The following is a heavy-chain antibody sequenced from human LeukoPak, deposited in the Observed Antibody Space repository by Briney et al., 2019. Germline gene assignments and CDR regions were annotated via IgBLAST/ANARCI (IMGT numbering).Heavy chain of an antibody. CDR3: ARLIGQQLSFEH. V-gene: IGHV4-34*01. D-gene: IGHD6-13*01. CDR2: IYYSGST. J-gene: IGHJ4*02. CDR1: GGSFSGYY. Sequence: SETLSLTCAVYGGSFSGYYWSWIRQPPGKGLEWIGSIYYSGSTNYNPSLKSRVTLSVDTSKNQFSLKLTSVTAADTAVYYCARLIGQQLSFEHWGQGTLVTVSS.